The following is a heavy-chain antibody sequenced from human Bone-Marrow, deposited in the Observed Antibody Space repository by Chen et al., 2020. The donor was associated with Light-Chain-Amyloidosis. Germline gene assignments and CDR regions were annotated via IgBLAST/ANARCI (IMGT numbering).Heavy chain of an antibody. V-gene: IGHV5-51*01. J-gene: IGHJ4*02. CDR3: ARRRDGYNFDY. CDR2: IYPDDPDA. Sequence: EVQLEQSGPEVKKPGESLKISCKGSGYTFPNYWIGWVRQMPGKGLEWMGVIYPDDPDAIYRPSFEGQVTISADKSITTAYLQWRSRKASDIAMYYCARRRDGYNFDYWGQGTLVTVSS. D-gene: IGHD5-12*01. CDR1: GYTFPNYW.